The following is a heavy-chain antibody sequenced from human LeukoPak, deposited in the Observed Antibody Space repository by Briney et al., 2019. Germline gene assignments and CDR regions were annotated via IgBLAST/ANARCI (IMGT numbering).Heavy chain of an antibody. V-gene: IGHV3-23*01. D-gene: IGHD1-14*01. Sequence: GGSLRLSCAASGFTFSTYAMSWVRKAPGKGLEWVSAISGSGGSTFNADSVKGRFTISRDNSKNTLFLQMNSLRAEDTAIYYCATDHPSGYSFDYWGRGTLVTVSS. CDR1: GFTFSTYA. CDR3: ATDHPSGYSFDY. CDR2: ISGSGGST. J-gene: IGHJ4*02.